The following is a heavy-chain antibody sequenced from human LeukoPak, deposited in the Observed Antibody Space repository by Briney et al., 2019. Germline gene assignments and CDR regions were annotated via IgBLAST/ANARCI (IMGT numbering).Heavy chain of an antibody. CDR3: AATYYDSSGYPAFGY. CDR1: GGSISSSNW. J-gene: IGHJ4*02. CDR2: IYHSGST. V-gene: IGHV4-4*02. Sequence: PSESLSLTCAVSGGSISSSNWWSWVRQPPGQGLEWIGEIYHSGSTNYNPSLKSRVTISVDTSKNQFSLRLSSVTAADTAVYYCAATYYDSSGYPAFGYWGQGTLVTVSS. D-gene: IGHD3-22*01.